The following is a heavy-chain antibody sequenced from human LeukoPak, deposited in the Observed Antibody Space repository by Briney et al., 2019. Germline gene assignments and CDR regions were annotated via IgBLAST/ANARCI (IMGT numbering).Heavy chain of an antibody. J-gene: IGHJ3*02. CDR3: AKSARGEYSSSAGGAFDI. D-gene: IGHD6-6*01. CDR2: IRYDGSNK. CDR1: GFTFSSYG. Sequence: GGSLRLSCAASGFTFSSYGMHWVRQAPGKGLEWVAFIRYDGSNKYYADSVKGRFTISRDNSKNTLYLQMNSLRAEDTAVYYCAKSARGEYSSSAGGAFDIWGQGTMVTVSS. V-gene: IGHV3-30*02.